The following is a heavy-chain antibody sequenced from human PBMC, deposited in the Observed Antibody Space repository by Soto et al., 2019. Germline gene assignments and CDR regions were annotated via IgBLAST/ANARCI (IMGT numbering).Heavy chain of an antibody. Sequence: EVQLVESGGGLIQPGGSLRLSCAASGFTVSSNYMSWVRQAPGKGLEWVSVIYSGGSTYYADSVKGRFTISRDNSKNTRSLQINSLRAEDTAVYYCARSDSSTWYGADYWGQGTLVTVSS. CDR2: IYSGGST. J-gene: IGHJ4*02. D-gene: IGHD6-13*01. V-gene: IGHV3-53*01. CDR3: ARSDSSTWYGADY. CDR1: GFTVSSNY.